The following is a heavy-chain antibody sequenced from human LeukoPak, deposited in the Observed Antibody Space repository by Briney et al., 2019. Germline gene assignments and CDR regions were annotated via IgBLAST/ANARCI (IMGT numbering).Heavy chain of an antibody. D-gene: IGHD3-22*01. J-gene: IGHJ4*02. Sequence: SETLSLTCTVSGGSISSSSYYWGWIRQPPGKGLEWIGSIYYSGRTYYNPSLKSRVTISVDTSKNQFSLKLSSVTAADTAVYYCAGGSYYDSSGYPTPFDDWGQGTLVTVSS. CDR3: AGGSYYDSSGYPTPFDD. V-gene: IGHV4-39*01. CDR1: GGSISSSSYY. CDR2: IYYSGRT.